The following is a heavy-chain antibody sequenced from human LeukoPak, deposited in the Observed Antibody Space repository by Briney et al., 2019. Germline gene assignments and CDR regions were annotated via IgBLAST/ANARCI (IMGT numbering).Heavy chain of an antibody. CDR2: NNHSGST. Sequence: SVTLSLTCAVYGGSFSGYYWSWIRQPPGRGREWIRENNHSGSTNYNPSLKSRVTISVDTSKNQFSLKLSSVTAADTAVYYCARGPHTGVNYYDSSGYYYWGQGILVTVSS. J-gene: IGHJ4*02. V-gene: IGHV4-34*01. CDR1: GGSFSGYY. D-gene: IGHD3-22*01. CDR3: ARGPHTGVNYYDSSGYYY.